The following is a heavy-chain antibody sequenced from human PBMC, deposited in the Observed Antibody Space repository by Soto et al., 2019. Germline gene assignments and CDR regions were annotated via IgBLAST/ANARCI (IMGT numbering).Heavy chain of an antibody. D-gene: IGHD2-2*01. CDR3: ARDCARTSCSVWKL. V-gene: IGHV3-23*01. J-gene: IGHJ4*02. CDR2: ITGSSEIT. Sequence: EAQLLESGGDLVQPGGSLRLSCAASGFTLSDYAMTWVRQSPGKGLEWVSGITGSSEITYYADSVKGRFTIPRDNSKNTVSLQMNGLRAEDSAIYYCARDCARTSCSVWKLWRQRTLGTVSP. CDR1: GFTLSDYA.